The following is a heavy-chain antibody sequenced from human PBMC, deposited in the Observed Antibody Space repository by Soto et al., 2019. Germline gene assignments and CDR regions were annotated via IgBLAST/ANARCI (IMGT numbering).Heavy chain of an antibody. CDR2: VSSSSIYI. D-gene: IGHD5-12*01. V-gene: IGHV3-21*04. CDR1: VFTFSSYS. CDR3: AKDRDNSGYDPALDY. Sequence: GSLRLSCAASVFTFSSYSMNWVRQAPGKGLEWVSCVSSSSIYIYYADSVKGRFTISRDNAKNSLYLQMNSLRAEDTAVYYCAKDRDNSGYDPALDYWGQGTLVTVSS. J-gene: IGHJ4*02.